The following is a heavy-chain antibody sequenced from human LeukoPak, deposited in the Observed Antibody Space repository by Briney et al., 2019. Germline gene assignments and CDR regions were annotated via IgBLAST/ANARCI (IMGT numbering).Heavy chain of an antibody. CDR3: AKAGHYYYYYYMDV. J-gene: IGHJ6*03. CDR2: ISGSGGST. Sequence: GGSLRLSCAASGFIFSTYWVTWVRQAPGKGLEWVSAISGSGGSTYYADSVKGRFTISRDNSKNTLYLQMNSLRAEDTAVYYCAKAGHYYYYYYMDVWGKGTTVTVSS. V-gene: IGHV3-23*01. CDR1: GFIFSTYW.